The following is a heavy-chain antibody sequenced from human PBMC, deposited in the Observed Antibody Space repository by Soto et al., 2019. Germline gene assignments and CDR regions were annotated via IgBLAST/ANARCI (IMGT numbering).Heavy chain of an antibody. V-gene: IGHV4-4*02. CDR1: GGSISTDNW. D-gene: IGHD5-12*01. CDR2: IYHSGST. CDR3: ARGGRWLFDY. Sequence: QVQLEESGPGLVKPSGTLSLTCAVSGGSISTDNWWSWVRQPPGKGLEWVGEIYHSGSTNYNPSLKNRLTISIDKSKDQFSLDVRSVTAADTAVYYCARGGRWLFDYWGQGTLVTVSS. J-gene: IGHJ4*02.